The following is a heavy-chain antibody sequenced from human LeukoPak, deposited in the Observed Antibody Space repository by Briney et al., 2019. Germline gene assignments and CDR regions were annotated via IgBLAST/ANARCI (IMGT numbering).Heavy chain of an antibody. J-gene: IGHJ4*02. D-gene: IGHD6-6*01. CDR3: ARHLGGSSSDY. CDR1: GGSISSSSYY. V-gene: IGHV4-39*01. Sequence: PSXXLSLTCTVSGGSISSSSYYWGWIRQPPGKGLEWIGSIYYSGSTYYNPSLKSRVTISVDTSKNQFSLKLSSVTAADTAVYYCARHLGGSSSDYWGQGTLVTVSS. CDR2: IYYSGST.